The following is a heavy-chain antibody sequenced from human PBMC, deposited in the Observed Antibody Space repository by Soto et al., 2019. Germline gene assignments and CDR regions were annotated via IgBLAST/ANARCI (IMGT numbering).Heavy chain of an antibody. CDR2: IYYSGST. J-gene: IGHJ4*02. CDR3: ARHDSSGWTDFDY. Sequence: LETLSLTCTVSGGSICSYYWCWIRQPPGKGLEWIGYIYYSGSTNYNPSLKSRVTISVDTSKNQFSLKLSSVTAADTAVYYCARHDSSGWTDFDYWGQGTLVTVSS. CDR1: GGSICSYY. V-gene: IGHV4-59*01. D-gene: IGHD6-19*01.